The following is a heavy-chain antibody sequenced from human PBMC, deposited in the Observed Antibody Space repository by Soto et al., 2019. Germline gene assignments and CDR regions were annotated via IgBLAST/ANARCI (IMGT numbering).Heavy chain of an antibody. J-gene: IGHJ4*02. CDR2: IRSKANSYAT. CDR3: TAWNSGSQTDY. CDR1: EFTLSGSA. Sequence: EVQLVESGGGLVQPGGSLKLSCAASEFTLSGSAMQWVRQASGKGLEWVGRIRSKANSYATAYAASVKGRFTISRDDSKNTAYLQMNSLKTEDTAVYYCTAWNSGSQTDYWGQGTLVTVSS. V-gene: IGHV3-73*02. D-gene: IGHD1-26*01.